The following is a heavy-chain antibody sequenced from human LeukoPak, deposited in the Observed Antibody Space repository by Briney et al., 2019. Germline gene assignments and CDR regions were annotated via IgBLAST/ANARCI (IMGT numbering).Heavy chain of an antibody. Sequence: ASVKVSCKASGGTFSSYAISWVRQAPGQGLEWMGGIIPIFGTANYAQKFQGRVTITADESTSTAYMELSSLRSEDTAVYYCTTTGYYYDTGETHYYYYYMDVWGKGTTVTVSS. V-gene: IGHV1-69*13. J-gene: IGHJ6*03. CDR2: IIPIFGTA. D-gene: IGHD3-22*01. CDR1: GGTFSSYA. CDR3: TTTGYYYDTGETHYYYYYMDV.